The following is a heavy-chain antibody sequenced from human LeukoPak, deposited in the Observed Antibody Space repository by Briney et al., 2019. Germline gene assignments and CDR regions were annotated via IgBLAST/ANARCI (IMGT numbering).Heavy chain of an antibody. CDR2: ISGSGGST. CDR1: GFTFSNYA. D-gene: IGHD2-15*01. V-gene: IGHV3-23*01. J-gene: IGHJ6*02. Sequence: GGSLRLSCTASGFTFSNYAMTWVRQAPGKGLEWVSAISGSGGSTYYADSVKGRFTISRDNSKNTLYLQMNSLRAEDTAVYYCAKDRAAPYYYYGMDVWGQGTTVTVSS. CDR3: AKDRAAPYYYYGMDV.